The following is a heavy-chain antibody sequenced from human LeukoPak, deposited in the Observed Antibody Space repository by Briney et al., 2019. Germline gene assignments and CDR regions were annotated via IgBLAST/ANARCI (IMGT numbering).Heavy chain of an antibody. CDR3: ARDSSAWYTDFGY. CDR2: ISPYSGNT. CDR1: GYTFTSYG. J-gene: IGHJ4*02. Sequence: ASVKVSCKASGYTFTSYGISWVRQAPGQGLEWLGWISPYSGNTNYAQTLQGRVTLTTDTSSGTAYMELRSLRSDDTAVYYCARDSSAWYTDFGYWGQGTLVTVSS. D-gene: IGHD6-13*01. V-gene: IGHV1-18*01.